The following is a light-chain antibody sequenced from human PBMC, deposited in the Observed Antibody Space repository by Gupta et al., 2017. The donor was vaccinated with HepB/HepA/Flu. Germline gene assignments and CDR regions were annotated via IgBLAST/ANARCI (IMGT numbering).Light chain of an antibody. V-gene: IGLV2-11*01. J-gene: IGLJ2*01. CDR3: CSYAGSFSVV. CDR2: DVS. CDR1: SSDVGGYNY. Sequence: QSALTQPRPVSASPGPSVTISCTGTSSDVGGYNYVSWYQQHPSKAPKLMIYDVSKRPSGVPDRFSGSKSGNTASLTISGLQAEDEADYYCCSYAGSFSVVFGGGTKLTVL.